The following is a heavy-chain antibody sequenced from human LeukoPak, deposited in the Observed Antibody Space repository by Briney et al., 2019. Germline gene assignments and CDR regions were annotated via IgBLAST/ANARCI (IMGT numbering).Heavy chain of an antibody. V-gene: IGHV3-74*01. J-gene: IGHJ4*02. Sequence: GGSLRLSCAASGFTFSSYWMHWVRQAAGKGLVWVSRINSDGSSTRYADSVKGRFTISRDNSKNTLYLQMNSLRAEDTAVYYCARGLSSSRWYYNWGQGTLVTVSS. CDR3: ARGLSSSRWYYN. CDR1: GFTFSSYW. D-gene: IGHD6-13*01. CDR2: INSDGSST.